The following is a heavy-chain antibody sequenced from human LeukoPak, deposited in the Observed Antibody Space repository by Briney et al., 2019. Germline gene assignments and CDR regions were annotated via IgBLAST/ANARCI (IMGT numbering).Heavy chain of an antibody. CDR2: IYYSGST. Sequence: PSETLSLTCSVSGGSIRSHYWTWIRQPPGKGLEWIGYIYYSGSTNYNPSLKSRVTISVDTSKNQFSLKLSSVTAADTAVYYCARHAPSDSSGWYYFDYWGQGTLVTVSS. D-gene: IGHD6-19*01. V-gene: IGHV4-59*08. CDR1: GGSIRSHY. CDR3: ARHAPSDSSGWYYFDY. J-gene: IGHJ4*02.